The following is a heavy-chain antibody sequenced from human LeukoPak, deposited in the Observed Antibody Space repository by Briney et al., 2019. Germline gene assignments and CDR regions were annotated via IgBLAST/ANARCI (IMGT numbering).Heavy chain of an antibody. CDR2: IYHSGST. CDR1: GYSISNGYY. D-gene: IGHD2-15*01. J-gene: IGHJ3*02. CDR3: ARVEGYCSGGSCYSNAFDI. Sequence: SETLSLTCTVSGYSISNGYYWGWIRQPPGKGLEWIGNIYHSGSTYYNPSLKSRVTISVDTSKNQFSLKLNSVTAADTAVYYCARVEGYCSGGSCYSNAFDIWGQGTMVTVSS. V-gene: IGHV4-38-2*02.